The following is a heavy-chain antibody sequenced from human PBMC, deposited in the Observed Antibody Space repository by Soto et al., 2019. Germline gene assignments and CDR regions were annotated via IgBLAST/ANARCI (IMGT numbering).Heavy chain of an antibody. Sequence: GGSLRLFCATSGITFCSHALSWGPQSPVKGREWVSAISGSGGSTYYADSVKGRFTISRDNSKNTLYLQMNSLRAEDTAVYYCAKEGVATIFDYWGQGTLVTVSS. CDR2: ISGSGGST. CDR1: GITFCSHA. J-gene: IGHJ4*02. CDR3: AKEGVATIFDY. V-gene: IGHV3-23*01. D-gene: IGHD5-12*01.